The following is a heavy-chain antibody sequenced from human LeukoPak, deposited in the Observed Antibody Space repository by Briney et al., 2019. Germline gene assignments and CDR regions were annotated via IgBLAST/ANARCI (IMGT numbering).Heavy chain of an antibody. J-gene: IGHJ3*02. CDR1: GYSISSGYY. V-gene: IGHV4-38-2*02. Sequence: SETLSLTCTVSGYSISSGYYWGWIRQPPGKGLEWIGSIYHSGSTYYNPSLKSRVTISVDTSKNQFSLKLSSVTAADTAVYYCARPKTGVYYDSSGYQDAFDIWGQGTMVTVSS. CDR2: IYHSGST. CDR3: ARPKTGVYYDSSGYQDAFDI. D-gene: IGHD3-22*01.